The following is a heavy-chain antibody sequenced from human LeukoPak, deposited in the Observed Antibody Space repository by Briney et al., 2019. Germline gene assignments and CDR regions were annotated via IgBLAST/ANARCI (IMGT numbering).Heavy chain of an antibody. J-gene: IGHJ4*02. CDR2: IIPIFGTA. CDR1: GGTFSSYA. D-gene: IGHD3-3*01. CDR3: ARAIGGYDFWSGYYTFDY. Sequence: SVKVSCEASGGTFSSYAISWVRQAPGQGLEWMGGIIPIFGTANYAQKFQGRVTITADESTSTAYMELSSLRSEDTGVYYCARAIGGYDFWSGYYTFDYWGQGTLVTVSS. V-gene: IGHV1-69*13.